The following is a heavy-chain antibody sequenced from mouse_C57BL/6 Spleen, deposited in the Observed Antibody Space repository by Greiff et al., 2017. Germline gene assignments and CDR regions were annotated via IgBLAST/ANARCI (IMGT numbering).Heavy chain of an antibody. V-gene: IGHV1-26*01. J-gene: IGHJ4*01. CDR3: AFTAQATTMDY. CDR2: INPNNGGT. Sequence: VQLQQSGPELVKPGASVKISCKASGYTFTDYYMNWVKQSHGKSLEWIGDINPNNGGTSYNQKFKGKATLTVDKSSSTAYMELRSLTSEDSAVYYCAFTAQATTMDYWGQGTSVTVSS. D-gene: IGHD3-2*02. CDR1: GYTFTDYY.